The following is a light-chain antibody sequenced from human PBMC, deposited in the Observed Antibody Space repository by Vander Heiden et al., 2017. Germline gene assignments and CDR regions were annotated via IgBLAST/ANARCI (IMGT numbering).Light chain of an antibody. Sequence: QSALTQPAPVSGSPGPASTIPWTGTSSDVVAYNLVYWYRQDPRKAPKLIIYESTKRPSRISNRFSCFTSGNTGSLTISGLQAGEEADDYCCSHAGSSTFEVVFGGGTKLTVL. V-gene: IGLV2-23*03. CDR3: CSHAGSSTFEVV. J-gene: IGLJ2*01. CDR1: SSDVVAYNL. CDR2: EST.